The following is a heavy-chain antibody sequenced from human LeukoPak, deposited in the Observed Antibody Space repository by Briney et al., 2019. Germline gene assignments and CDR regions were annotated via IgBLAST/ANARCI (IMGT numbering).Heavy chain of an antibody. CDR3: ASLPLGYCRGRNCYSGSRGGYMNF. CDR1: GGSTSSGDHY. D-gene: IGHD2-15*01. V-gene: IGHV4-39*01. Sequence: PSETLSLTCSVSGGSTSSGDHYWGWIRQTPGKGLEWLGSIYFNGNTYYNPSLRSRISMSVDTSKNQFSLKLNSVTVADTAIFYCASLPLGYCRGRNCYSGSRGGYMNFWGKGTTVTISS. CDR2: IYFNGNT. J-gene: IGHJ6*03.